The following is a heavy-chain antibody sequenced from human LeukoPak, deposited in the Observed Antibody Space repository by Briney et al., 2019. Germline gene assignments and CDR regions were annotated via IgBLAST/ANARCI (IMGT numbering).Heavy chain of an antibody. Sequence: GGSLRLSCAASGFTFSSYWMSWVRQAPGKGLEWVANIKQDGSEKYYVDSVKGRFTISSDNTNNTLYLLMNSLRPDDTSIYYCARVTVGGPGDYYMDVWGKGTTVTVSS. J-gene: IGHJ6*03. D-gene: IGHD1-26*01. CDR1: GFTFSSYW. CDR2: IKQDGSEK. V-gene: IGHV3-7*01. CDR3: ARVTVGGPGDYYMDV.